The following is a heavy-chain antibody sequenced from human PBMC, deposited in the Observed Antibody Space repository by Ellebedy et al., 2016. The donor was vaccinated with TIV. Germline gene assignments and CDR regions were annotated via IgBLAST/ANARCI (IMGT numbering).Heavy chain of an antibody. CDR2: LSAYNGNT. D-gene: IGHD3-22*01. V-gene: IGHV1-18*01. CDR3: AREGGYYYDSSGFRYFQH. J-gene: IGHJ1*01. Sequence: AASVQVSCKVSGYSLTELSMHWVRQAPGKGLEWMGWLSAYNGNTNYAQKLQGRVTMTTDTSTSTAYMELRNLRSDDTAVYYCAREGGYYYDSSGFRYFQHWGQGTLVTVSS. CDR1: GYSLTELS.